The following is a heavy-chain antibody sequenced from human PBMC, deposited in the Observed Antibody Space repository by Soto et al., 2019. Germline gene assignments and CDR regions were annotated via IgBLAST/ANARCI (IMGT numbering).Heavy chain of an antibody. CDR3: ARTDSGIWYYFDY. CDR1: GFTFSSYA. J-gene: IGHJ4*02. V-gene: IGHV3-15*01. Sequence: GGSLRLSCAASGFTFSSYAMSWVRQATGKGLEWVGRIKSKTDGGTTDYAAPVKGRFTISRDNAKNSLYLQMNSLRAEDTAVYYCARTDSGIWYYFDYWGQGTLVTVSS. D-gene: IGHD3-10*01. CDR2: IKSKTDGGTT.